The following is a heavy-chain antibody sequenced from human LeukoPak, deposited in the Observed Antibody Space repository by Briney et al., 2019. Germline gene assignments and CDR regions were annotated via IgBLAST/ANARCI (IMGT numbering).Heavy chain of an antibody. CDR1: GFTFSDYY. CDR2: ISSSGSTI. V-gene: IGHV3-11*04. Sequence: GGSLRLSCAASGFTFSDYYMSWIRQAPGKGLEWVSYISSSGSTIYYADSVKGRFTISRDNAKNSLYLQMNSLRAEDTAVYYCARGYSSSFATSYYFDYWGQGTLVTVSS. J-gene: IGHJ4*02. D-gene: IGHD6-6*01. CDR3: ARGYSSSFATSYYFDY.